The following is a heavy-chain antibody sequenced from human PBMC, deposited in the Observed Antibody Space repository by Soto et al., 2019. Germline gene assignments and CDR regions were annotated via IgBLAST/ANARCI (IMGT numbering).Heavy chain of an antibody. V-gene: IGHV3-15*07. CDR1: GFTFSNAW. CDR2: IKSKTDGGTT. D-gene: IGHD3-3*01. CDR3: TTDHSIFGVALVWDYYGMDV. Sequence: GGSLRLSCAASGFTFSNAWMNWVRQAPGKGLEWVGRIKSKTDGGTTDYAAPVKGRFTISRDDSKNTLYLQMNSLKTEDTAVYYCTTDHSIFGVALVWDYYGMDVWGQGTTVTVSS. J-gene: IGHJ6*02.